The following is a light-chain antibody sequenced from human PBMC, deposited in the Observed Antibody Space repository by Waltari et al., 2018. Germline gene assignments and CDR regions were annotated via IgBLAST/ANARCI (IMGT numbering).Light chain of an antibody. J-gene: IGLJ2*01. CDR1: SSDVGSYNL. CDR2: EGS. CDR3: CSYAGSSTLVV. V-gene: IGLV2-23*01. Sequence: QSALTQPASVSGSPGQSITISCTGTSSDVGSYNLVSWYQQHPGKAPKLMIYEGSKRPSGGSNRFSGSKSGNTDSLTISGLQAEDEADYYCCSYAGSSTLVVFGGGTKLTVL.